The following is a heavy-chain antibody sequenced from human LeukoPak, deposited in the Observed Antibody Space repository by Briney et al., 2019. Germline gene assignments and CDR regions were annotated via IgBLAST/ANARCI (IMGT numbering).Heavy chain of an antibody. J-gene: IGHJ6*03. Sequence: GGSLRLSCAASGFTFRSYGMHWVRQAPGKGLEWVAFIRYDGNNKYYADSVKGRFTIFRDNSRNTLYLQMNSLRTEDTAVYYCAKGAVAGTGYYYYYYYMDVWGKGTTVTVSS. CDR2: IRYDGNNK. CDR1: GFTFRSYG. CDR3: AKGAVAGTGYYYYYYYMDV. V-gene: IGHV3-30*02. D-gene: IGHD6-19*01.